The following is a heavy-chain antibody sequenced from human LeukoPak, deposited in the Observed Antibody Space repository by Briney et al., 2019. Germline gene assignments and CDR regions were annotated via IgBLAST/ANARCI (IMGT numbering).Heavy chain of an antibody. V-gene: IGHV3-11*05. Sequence: GGALRLSCAASGFIFSDYYMSWMRQAPGKGLEWVSYISSSRASQSDYADSVKGRFTIYRDNAKNSLYLQMNSLRGEDTAVYYCARVGYSYGVLDYWGQGILVTVSS. CDR1: GFIFSDYY. CDR2: ISSSRASQS. CDR3: ARVGYSYGVLDY. D-gene: IGHD5-18*01. J-gene: IGHJ4*02.